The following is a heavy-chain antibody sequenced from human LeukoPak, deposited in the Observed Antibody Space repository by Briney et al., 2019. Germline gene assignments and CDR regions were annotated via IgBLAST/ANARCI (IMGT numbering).Heavy chain of an antibody. CDR1: GGSFSGYY. CDR2: INHSGST. CDR3: ARVDFGIVVVVAARRKNWFDP. Sequence: SETLSLTCAVYGGSFSGYYWSWIRQPPGKGLEWIGEINHSGSTNYNPSLKSRVTISVDTSKNQFSLKLSSVTAADTAVYYCARVDFGIVVVVAARRKNWFDPWGQGTLVTVSS. D-gene: IGHD2-15*01. V-gene: IGHV4-34*01. J-gene: IGHJ5*02.